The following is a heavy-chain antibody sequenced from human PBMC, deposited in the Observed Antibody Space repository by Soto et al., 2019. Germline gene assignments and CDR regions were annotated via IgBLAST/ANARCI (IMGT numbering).Heavy chain of an antibody. CDR2: MNPNSGNT. J-gene: IGHJ5*02. CDR1: GYTFTSYD. Sequence: ASVKVSCKASGYTFTSYDINWVRQATGQGLEWMGWMNPNSGNTGYAQKFQGRVTMTRNTSISTAYMELSSLRSEDTAVYYCARVSAYYDFWSGYFTKNNWFDPWGQGTLVTVSS. V-gene: IGHV1-8*01. D-gene: IGHD3-3*01. CDR3: ARVSAYYDFWSGYFTKNNWFDP.